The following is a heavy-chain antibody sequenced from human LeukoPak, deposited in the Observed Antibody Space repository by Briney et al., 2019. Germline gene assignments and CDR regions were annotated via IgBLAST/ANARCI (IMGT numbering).Heavy chain of an antibody. V-gene: IGHV4-59*01. Sequence: PPETLSLTCAVYGGSFSGYYWSWIRQPPGKELEWIGYIYYSGSTNYNPSLQSRVTMSVDTSKNQFSLQLSSVTAADTAVYYCARAPLDYSMDYWGQGTLVTVSA. D-gene: IGHD2-15*01. J-gene: IGHJ4*02. CDR3: ARAPLDYSMDY. CDR1: GGSFSGYY. CDR2: IYYSGST.